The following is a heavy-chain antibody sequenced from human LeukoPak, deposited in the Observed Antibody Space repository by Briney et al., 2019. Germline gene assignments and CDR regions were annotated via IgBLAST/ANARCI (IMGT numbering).Heavy chain of an antibody. J-gene: IGHJ6*02. D-gene: IGHD4-17*01. CDR3: ARDGDDYGDYATRRYYYYYGMDV. CDR2: IYYSGST. CDR1: GGSISSGGYY. V-gene: IGHV4-31*03. Sequence: PSQTLSLTCTVSGGSISSGGYYWSWIRQHPGKGLEWIGYIYYSGSTYYNPSLKSRVTMSVDTSKNQFSLKLSSVTAADTAVYYCARDGDDYGDYATRRYYYYYGMDVWGQGTTVTVSS.